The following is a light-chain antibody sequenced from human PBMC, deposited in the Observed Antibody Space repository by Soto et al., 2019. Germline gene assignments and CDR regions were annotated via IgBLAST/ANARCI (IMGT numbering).Light chain of an antibody. J-gene: IGLJ1*01. V-gene: IGLV2-8*01. CDR1: SSNVGGYNY. CDR2: EVT. CDR3: KSYAGSNTYV. Sequence: QSALTQPPSASGSPGQSVTISCTGTSSNVGGYNYVSWYQQHPGKAPKLMIYEVTKRPSGVPDRFSGSKSGNTASLTVSGLQAVDEADYFCKSYAGSNTYVFGSGTKVTVL.